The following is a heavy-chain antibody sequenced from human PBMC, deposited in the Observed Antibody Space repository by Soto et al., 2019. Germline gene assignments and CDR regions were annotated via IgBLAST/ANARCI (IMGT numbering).Heavy chain of an antibody. CDR2: IYYSGST. V-gene: IGHV4-39*01. CDR3: ASQLWFGEDYYGMDV. Sequence: SETLSLTCTVSGGSISSSSYYWGWIRQPPGKGLEWIGSIYYSGSTYYNPSLKSRVTISVDTSKNQFSLKLSSVTAADTAVYYSASQLWFGEDYYGMDVWGQGSKVTVSS. D-gene: IGHD3-10*01. J-gene: IGHJ6*02. CDR1: GGSISSSSYY.